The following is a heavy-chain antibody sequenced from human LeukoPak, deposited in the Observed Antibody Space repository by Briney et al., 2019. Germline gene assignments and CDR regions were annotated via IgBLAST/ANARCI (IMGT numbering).Heavy chain of an antibody. J-gene: IGHJ4*02. CDR2: IHYSGST. CDR1: GGSISSSSYY. Sequence: SETLSLTCTVSGGSISSSSYYWGWIRQPPGKGLEWIGNIHYSGSTYDNPSLKSRVTISVDTSKNQFSLKLSSVTAADTAVYYCARHKSRGSYYEDYRGQGTLVTVSS. D-gene: IGHD1-26*01. V-gene: IGHV4-39*01. CDR3: ARHKSRGSYYEDY.